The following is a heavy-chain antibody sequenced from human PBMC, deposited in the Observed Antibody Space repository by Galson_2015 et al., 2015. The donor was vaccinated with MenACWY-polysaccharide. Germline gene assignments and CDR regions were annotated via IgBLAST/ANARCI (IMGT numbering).Heavy chain of an antibody. CDR2: IKQDGSEK. Sequence: SLRLSCAASGFTFSTYWMSWVRQAPGKGLEWVANIKQDGSEKYYVDSVKGRFTISRDNAKNSLYLQLNSLRVEDTAVYYCASPPGNWYLIDHWGQGTLVTVSS. V-gene: IGHV3-7*01. CDR1: GFTFSTYW. D-gene: IGHD6-13*01. J-gene: IGHJ4*02. CDR3: ASPPGNWYLIDH.